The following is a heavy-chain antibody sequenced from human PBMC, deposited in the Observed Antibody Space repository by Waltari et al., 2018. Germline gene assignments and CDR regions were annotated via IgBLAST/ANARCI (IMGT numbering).Heavy chain of an antibody. J-gene: IGHJ4*02. CDR2: INSNTGDS. V-gene: IGHV1-2*02. Sequence: QVHLVQSGAEVKQPGASVRVSCKTSGYTFTAYYIHWVRQAPGQGLEWMAWINSNTGDSQSAQTFEGRVTVTRDTSLTTAYLELSGLRSDDTALYYCARETLPGNKIIDYWGQGTLVTVSS. CDR1: GYTFTAYY. D-gene: IGHD1-1*01. CDR3: ARETLPGNKIIDY.